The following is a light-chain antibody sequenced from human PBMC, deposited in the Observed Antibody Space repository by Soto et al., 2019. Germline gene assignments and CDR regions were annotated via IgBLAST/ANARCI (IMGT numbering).Light chain of an antibody. CDR2: GAS. CDR3: QQYGTSPGT. Sequence: EIVLTQSPDTLSLSPGESATLSCRASQSISSTHLVWYQQKPGQAPTLLIFGASSRATGIPDRFSGSGSGTDFTLTISGLQPEDFAVYYCQQYGTSPGTFGQGTKVDI. CDR1: QSISSTH. V-gene: IGKV3-20*01. J-gene: IGKJ1*01.